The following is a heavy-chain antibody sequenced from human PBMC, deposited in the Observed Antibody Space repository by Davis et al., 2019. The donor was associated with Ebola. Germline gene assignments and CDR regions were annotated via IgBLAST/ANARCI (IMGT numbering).Heavy chain of an antibody. J-gene: IGHJ6*02. CDR3: ARDYGDYYYGMDV. CDR2: IYSGGST. CDR1: GFTVSSNY. D-gene: IGHD4-17*01. V-gene: IGHV3-66*01. Sequence: GESLKISCAASGFTVSSNYMRWVRQAPGKGLEWVSVIYSGGSTYYADSVKGRFTISRDNSKNTLYLQMNSLRAEDTAVYYCARDYGDYYYGMDVWGQGTTVTVSS.